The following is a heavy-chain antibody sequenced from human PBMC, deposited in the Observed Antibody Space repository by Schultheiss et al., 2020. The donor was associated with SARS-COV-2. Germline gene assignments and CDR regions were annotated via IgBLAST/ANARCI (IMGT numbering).Heavy chain of an antibody. J-gene: IGHJ6*02. CDR1: GYTFTSYA. V-gene: IGHV1-69*05. CDR2: IIPIFGTA. D-gene: IGHD5-18*01. CDR3: ASHSPRYSYGKYYYYYYGMDV. Sequence: SVKVSCKASGYTFTSYAISWVRQAPGQGLEWMGGIIPIFGTANYAQKFQGRVTMTRDTSISTAYMELSRLRSDDTAVYYCASHSPRYSYGKYYYYYYGMDVWGQGTTVTVSS.